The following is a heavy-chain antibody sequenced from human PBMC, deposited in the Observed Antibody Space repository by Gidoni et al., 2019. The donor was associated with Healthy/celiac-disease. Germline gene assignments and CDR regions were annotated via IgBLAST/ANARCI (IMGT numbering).Heavy chain of an antibody. D-gene: IGHD3-22*01. CDR2: IYYSGST. V-gene: IGHV4-39*01. J-gene: IGHJ4*02. CDR3: ARLVRDYYDSSGYYGGKGSVY. Sequence: QLQLQESGPGLVKPSETLSLTCTVSGGSISSSSYYWGWIRQPPGKGLEWIGSIYYSGSTYYNPSLKSRVTISVDTSKNQFSLKLSSVTAADTAVYYCARLVRDYYDSSGYYGGKGSVYWGQGTLVTVSS. CDR1: GGSISSSSYY.